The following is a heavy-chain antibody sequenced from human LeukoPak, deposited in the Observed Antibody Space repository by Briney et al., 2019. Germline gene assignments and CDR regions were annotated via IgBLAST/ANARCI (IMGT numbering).Heavy chain of an antibody. CDR1: GGSISSGGYS. V-gene: IGHV4-30-2*05. CDR2: IYHSGST. Sequence: SETLSLTCAVSGGSISSGGYSWSWIRQPPGKGLEWIGYIYHSGSTYYNPSLKSRVTISVDTSKNQFSLKLSSVTAADTAVYYCARGSPHVDYWGQGTLVTVSS. CDR3: ARGSPHVDY. J-gene: IGHJ4*02. D-gene: IGHD6-6*01.